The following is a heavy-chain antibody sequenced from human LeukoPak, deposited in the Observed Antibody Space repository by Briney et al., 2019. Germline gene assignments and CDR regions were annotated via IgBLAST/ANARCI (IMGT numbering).Heavy chain of an antibody. V-gene: IGHV3-48*01. CDR3: ARVGEKAFHLWPEIDY. Sequence: GGSLRLSCAASGFTFSSYSMNWVRQAPGKGLEWVSHITSSSNIYYADSVKGRFTISRDNAKNSLYLQMNSLRAEDTAVYYCARVGEKAFHLWPEIDYWGQGTLVTVSS. CDR1: GFTFSSYS. J-gene: IGHJ4*02. CDR2: ITSSSNI. D-gene: IGHD5-24*01.